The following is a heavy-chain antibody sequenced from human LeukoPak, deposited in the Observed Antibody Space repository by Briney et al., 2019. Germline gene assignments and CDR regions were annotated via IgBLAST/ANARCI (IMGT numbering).Heavy chain of an antibody. V-gene: IGHV4-30-2*01. Sequence: TLSLTCAVSGGSISSGSYSWSWIRQPPGKGLEWIGYVYPRGSTYYNPSLKSRVILSLDKSANQFSLNLSSVTAADTAVYYCARFSPRAMGNYLDFWGQGTLVTVSS. J-gene: IGHJ4*02. CDR1: GGSISSGSYS. CDR2: VYPRGST. CDR3: ARFSPRAMGNYLDF. D-gene: IGHD7-27*01.